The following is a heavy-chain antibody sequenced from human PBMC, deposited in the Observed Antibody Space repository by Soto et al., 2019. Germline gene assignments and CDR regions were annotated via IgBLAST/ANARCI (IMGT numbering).Heavy chain of an antibody. J-gene: IGHJ4*01. CDR3: ASQEVEPPPYYFAV. CDR2: IDFRRGST. Sequence: GGSLRLSCAASGFTLSIYSMSWVRQAPGKGLEWVSSIDFRRGSTYYADSVKGRFTISRDNTKNSVFLQLNSLRAEDTAVYYCASQEVEPPPYYFAVWCQGTLVTVSS. V-gene: IGHV3-21*01. CDR1: GFTLSIYS. D-gene: IGHD1-1*01.